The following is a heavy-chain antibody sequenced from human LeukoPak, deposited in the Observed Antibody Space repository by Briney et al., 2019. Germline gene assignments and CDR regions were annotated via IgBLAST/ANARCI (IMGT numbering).Heavy chain of an antibody. CDR2: ISSSGSTI. V-gene: IGHV3-48*03. J-gene: IGHJ6*03. Sequence: GGSLRLSCAASGFTFSSYEMNWVRQAPGKGLEWVSYISSSGSTIYYADSVKGRFTISRDNAKNTLYLQMNSLRAEDTAVYYCARVRFVRLVVSVQPEDYYYYMDVWGKGTTVTVSS. CDR1: GFTFSSYE. CDR3: ARVRFVRLVVSVQPEDYYYYMDV. D-gene: IGHD2-2*01.